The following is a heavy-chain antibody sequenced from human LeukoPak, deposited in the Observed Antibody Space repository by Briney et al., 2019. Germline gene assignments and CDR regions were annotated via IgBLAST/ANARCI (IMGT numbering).Heavy chain of an antibody. J-gene: IGHJ4*02. D-gene: IGHD6-19*01. CDR1: GGSIGSYY. CDR2: IYYSGST. V-gene: IGHV4-59*08. CDR3: ARQVAGKSPLGY. Sequence: SETLSLTCTVSGGSIGSYYWSWIRQPPGKGLEWIGYIYYSGSTNYSPSLESRVTISVDTSKNQFSLKLSSVTAADTAVYYCARQVAGKSPLGYWGQGTLVTVSS.